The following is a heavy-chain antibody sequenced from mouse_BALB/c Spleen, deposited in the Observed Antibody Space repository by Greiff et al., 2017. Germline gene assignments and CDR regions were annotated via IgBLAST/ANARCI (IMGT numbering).Heavy chain of an antibody. CDR1: GFTFSSYA. CDR2: ISSGGST. CDR3: ARGRVIYYGNYFDY. J-gene: IGHJ2*01. V-gene: IGHV5-6-5*01. Sequence: VESGGGLVKPGGSLKLSCAASGFTFSSYAMSWVRQTPEKRLEWVASISSGGSTYYPDSVKGRFTISRDNARNILYLQMSSLRSEDTAMYYCARGRVIYYGNYFDYWGQGTTLTVSS. D-gene: IGHD2-1*01.